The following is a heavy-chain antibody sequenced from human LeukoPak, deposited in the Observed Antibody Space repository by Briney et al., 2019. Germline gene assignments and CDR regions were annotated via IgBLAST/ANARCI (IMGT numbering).Heavy chain of an antibody. CDR1: GFTFSSYG. Sequence: PGGSLRLSCAASGFTFSSYGMHWVRQAPGKGLEWVAFIRYDGSNKYYADSVKGRFTISRDNSKNTLYLQMNSLRAEDTAVYYCARDRGIRYFDWLLYHRNWFDPWGQGTLVTVSS. V-gene: IGHV3-30*02. D-gene: IGHD3-9*01. CDR3: ARDRGIRYFDWLLYHRNWFDP. CDR2: IRYDGSNK. J-gene: IGHJ5*02.